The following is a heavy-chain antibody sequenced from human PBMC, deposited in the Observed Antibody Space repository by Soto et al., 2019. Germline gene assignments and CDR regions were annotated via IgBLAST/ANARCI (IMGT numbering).Heavy chain of an antibody. Sequence: SETLSLTCAVSGGSISSGGYSWSWIRQPPGKGLEWIGYIYHSGSTYYNPSLKSRVTISVDRSKNQFSLKLSSVAAADTAVYHCARGLSYCSGGSCYPDYYYYYGMDVWGQGTTVTVS. CDR1: GGSISSGGYS. CDR3: ARGLSYCSGGSCYPDYYYYYGMDV. V-gene: IGHV4-30-2*01. J-gene: IGHJ6*02. D-gene: IGHD2-15*01. CDR2: IYHSGST.